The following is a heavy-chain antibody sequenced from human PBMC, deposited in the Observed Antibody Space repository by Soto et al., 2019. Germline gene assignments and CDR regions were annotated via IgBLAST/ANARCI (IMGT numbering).Heavy chain of an antibody. Sequence: PGGSLRLSCAASGFTFSTYGMSWVRQAPGKGLEWVSAIAGPGGGASYADSVQGRFTISSDDSKNTLQLQMNSLRAEDTAVYYCAKEEDYAYGYYDSNWHPLSLDSWGQGTLVTVSS. V-gene: IGHV3-23*01. CDR2: IAGPGGGA. CDR3: AKEEDYAYGYYDSNWHPLSLDS. D-gene: IGHD3-3*01. J-gene: IGHJ5*01. CDR1: GFTFSTYG.